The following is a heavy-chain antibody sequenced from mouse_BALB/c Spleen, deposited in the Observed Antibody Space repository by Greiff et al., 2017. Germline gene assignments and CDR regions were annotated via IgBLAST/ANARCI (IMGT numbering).Heavy chain of an antibody. CDR1: CYSITSDYA. V-gene: IGHV3-2*02. CDR2: ISYSGST. D-gene: IGHD2-2*01. J-gene: IGHJ4*01. Sequence: EVQLQQSGPGLVKPSQSLSLTCTVTCYSITSDYAWNWIRQFPGNKLEWMGYISYSGSTSYNPSLKSRISITRDTSKNQFFLQLNSVTTEDTATYYCARWLPMDYWGQGTSVTVSS. CDR3: ARWLPMDY.